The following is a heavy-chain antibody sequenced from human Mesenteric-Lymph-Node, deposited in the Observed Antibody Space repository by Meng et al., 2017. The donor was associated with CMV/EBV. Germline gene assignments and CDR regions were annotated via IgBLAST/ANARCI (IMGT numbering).Heavy chain of an antibody. CDR3: AREFAISNYYDSSGYYLFDP. Sequence: GESLKISCAASGFTFSNYWMHWVRQVPGEGLVWVSRINSEGSRTDYADSVKGRFTISRDSAKNTLYLQMNSLRAEDTAVYYCAREFAISNYYDSSGYYLFDPWGQGTLVTVSS. CDR2: INSEGSRT. CDR1: GFTFSNYW. J-gene: IGHJ5*02. D-gene: IGHD3-22*01. V-gene: IGHV3-74*01.